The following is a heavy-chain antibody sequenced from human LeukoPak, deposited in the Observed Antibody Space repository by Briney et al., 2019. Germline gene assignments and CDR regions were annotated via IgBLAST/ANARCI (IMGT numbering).Heavy chain of an antibody. V-gene: IGHV1-2*02. CDR3: ASTRHSSSWDNWFDP. CDR1: GYTFTRYY. Sequence: GASVKVSCKASGYTFTRYYMHWVRQAPGQGREWMGWINPNSGGTNYAQKFQGRVTMTRDTSISTAYMELSRLRSDDTAVYYCASTRHSSSWDNWFDPWGQGTLVTVSS. CDR2: INPNSGGT. D-gene: IGHD6-13*01. J-gene: IGHJ5*02.